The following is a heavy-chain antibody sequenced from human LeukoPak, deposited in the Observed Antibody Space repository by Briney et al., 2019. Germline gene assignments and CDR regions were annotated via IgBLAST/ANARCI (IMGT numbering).Heavy chain of an antibody. V-gene: IGHV3-72*01. CDR2: IRNKANSHTT. D-gene: IGHD3-22*01. CDR3: AIGPSGYYDLDY. J-gene: IGHJ4*02. Sequence: PGGVPGLSCGASGFTFSDHYMGLGRPGPGGGVGGVGRIRNKANSHTTEYAASVKGRFTISRDDSKKSLYLRMNSLKTEDTAVYYCAIGPSGYYDLDYWGQGILVIVSS. CDR1: GFTFSDHY.